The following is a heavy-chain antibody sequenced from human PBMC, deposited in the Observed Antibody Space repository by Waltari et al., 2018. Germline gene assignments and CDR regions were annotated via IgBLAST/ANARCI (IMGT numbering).Heavy chain of an antibody. V-gene: IGHV3-23*01. D-gene: IGHD3-3*01. CDR1: GFTFSSYA. CDR2: ISGSGGST. J-gene: IGHJ4*02. CDR3: AKDEITIFGVVIRDYFDY. Sequence: EVQLLESGGGLVQPGGSLRLSCAASGFTFSSYALSWVRQGPGKGLEWVSAISGSGGSTYYADSVKGRFTISRDNSKNTLYLQMNSLRAEDTAVYYCAKDEITIFGVVIRDYFDYWGQGTLVTVSS.